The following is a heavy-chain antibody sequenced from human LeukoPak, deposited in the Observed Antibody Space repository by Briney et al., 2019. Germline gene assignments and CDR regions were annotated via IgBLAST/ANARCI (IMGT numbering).Heavy chain of an antibody. CDR2: ISHTGDT. V-gene: IGHV4-38-2*02. D-gene: IGHD2-2*01. Sequence: SETLSLTCTVSGYSINSDYYWGWIRQPPGQGLECLGHISHTGDTYYNPSLKSRVTISLDTSKNQFSLRLSSVTAADTAVYYCAREVDAAAAYNWFDPWGQGTLVTVSS. CDR1: GYSINSDYY. J-gene: IGHJ5*02. CDR3: AREVDAAAAYNWFDP.